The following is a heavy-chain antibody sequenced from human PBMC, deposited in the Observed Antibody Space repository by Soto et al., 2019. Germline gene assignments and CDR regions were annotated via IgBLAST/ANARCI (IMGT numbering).Heavy chain of an antibody. V-gene: IGHV3-30*18. Sequence: GGSLRLSCAASGFSFSTYAMHWVRQAPGKGLEWVAVMSYDGSKIYYGDSVKGRFTISRDNSKNTLYLQMNSLRGDDTVVYYRVKDLAIGYSPVYYFDYWGQGTPVTVSS. CDR2: MSYDGSKI. CDR3: VKDLAIGYSPVYYFDY. CDR1: GFSFSTYA. D-gene: IGHD1-26*01. J-gene: IGHJ4*02.